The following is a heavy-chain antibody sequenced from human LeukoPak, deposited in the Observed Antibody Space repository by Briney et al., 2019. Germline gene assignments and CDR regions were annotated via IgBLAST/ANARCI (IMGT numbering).Heavy chain of an antibody. V-gene: IGHV3-23*01. CDR2: ISGGGDTT. J-gene: IGHJ4*02. CDR3: AKIAPGIAVGTIDY. Sequence: GGSLRLSCAASGFIFSSYAMAWVRQAPGKGLDWVSVISGGGDTTYYADSVKGRFTISRDNSKNTLYLQMNSLRAEDTAVYYCAKIAPGIAVGTIDYWGQGTLVTVSS. D-gene: IGHD6-19*01. CDR1: GFIFSSYA.